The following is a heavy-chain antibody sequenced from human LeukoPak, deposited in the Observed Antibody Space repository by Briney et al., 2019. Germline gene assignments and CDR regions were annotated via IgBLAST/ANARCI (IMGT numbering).Heavy chain of an antibody. CDR3: ARDQDDILTGSMCSSGYYYYGMDV. J-gene: IGHJ6*04. Sequence: SVKVSCKASGGTFSSYAISWVRQAPGQGLEWMGGVIPIFGTANYAQKFQGRVTITADKSTSTAYMELSSLRSEDTAVYYCARDQDDILTGSMCSSGYYYYGMDVWGKGTTVTVSS. CDR2: VIPIFGTA. D-gene: IGHD3-9*01. V-gene: IGHV1-69*06. CDR1: GGTFSSYA.